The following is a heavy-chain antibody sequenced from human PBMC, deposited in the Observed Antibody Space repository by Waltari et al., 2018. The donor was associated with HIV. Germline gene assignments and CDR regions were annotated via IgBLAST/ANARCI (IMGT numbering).Heavy chain of an antibody. J-gene: IGHJ4*02. V-gene: IGHV3-21*02. D-gene: IGHD3-16*01. CDR1: GFTFSSYN. Sequence: EVQLVESGGGLVKPGGSLRLSCAVSGFTFSSYNMNWVRQTPRKGREWVSSITSSSNYIYYADSVKGRFTISRDNAKNSLYLQMNSLRAEDTAVYYCASAVGHSPWRGYAYWGQGTLVTVSS. CDR2: ITSSSNYI. CDR3: ASAVGHSPWRGYAY.